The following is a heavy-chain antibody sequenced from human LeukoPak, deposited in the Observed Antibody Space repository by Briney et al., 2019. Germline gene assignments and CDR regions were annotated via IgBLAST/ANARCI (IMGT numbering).Heavy chain of an antibody. CDR3: ARGDSSSWYFSYSYFDY. CDR1: GYTFTGYY. J-gene: IGHJ4*02. D-gene: IGHD6-13*01. V-gene: IGHV1-2*02. Sequence: GASVKVSCKASGYTFTGYYMHWVRQAPGQGLEWMGWINPNSGGTNYAQKFQGRVTMTRDTSISTAYMELSRLRSDDTAVYYCARGDSSSWYFSYSYFDYWGQGTLVTVSS. CDR2: INPNSGGT.